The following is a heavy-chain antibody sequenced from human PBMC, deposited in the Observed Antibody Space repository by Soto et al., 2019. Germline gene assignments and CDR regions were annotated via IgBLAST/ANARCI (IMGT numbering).Heavy chain of an antibody. CDR1: GGSVSSGSYY. Sequence: QVQLQESGPGLVKPSETLSLTCTVSGGSVSSGSYYWSWIRQPPGKGLEWIGYIYYSGSTNYNPSLKSRVTISVDTSKNQFSLKLSSVTAADTAVYYCARDGDSYWLDAFDIWGQGTMVTVSS. J-gene: IGHJ3*02. D-gene: IGHD1-26*01. CDR2: IYYSGST. CDR3: ARDGDSYWLDAFDI. V-gene: IGHV4-61*01.